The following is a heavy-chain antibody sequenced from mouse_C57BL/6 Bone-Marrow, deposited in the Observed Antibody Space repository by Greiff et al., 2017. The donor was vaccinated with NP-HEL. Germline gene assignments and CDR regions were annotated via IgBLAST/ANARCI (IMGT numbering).Heavy chain of an antibody. CDR3: ARRGLYSNYGDRYYFDY. J-gene: IGHJ2*01. V-gene: IGHV1-69*01. D-gene: IGHD2-5*01. CDR1: GYTFTSYW. Sequence: QVQLQQPGAELVMPGASVKLSCKASGYTFTSYWMHWVQQRPGQGLAWIGEIDPSDSYPNYNQKFKGTSTLPVDKSSSTAYMQLSSLTSDDSAVYYCARRGLYSNYGDRYYFDYWGQGTTLTGPS. CDR2: IDPSDSYP.